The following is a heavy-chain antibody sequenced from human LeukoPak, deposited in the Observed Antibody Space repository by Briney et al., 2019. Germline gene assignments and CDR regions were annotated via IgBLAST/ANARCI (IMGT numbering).Heavy chain of an antibody. J-gene: IGHJ6*03. CDR2: MNPNSGNT. CDR3: ARELYYYGSGRPGLYYYYYMDV. V-gene: IGHV1-8*01. D-gene: IGHD3-10*01. Sequence: ASVKVSCKASGYTFTSYDINWVRQATGQGLEWMGWMNPNSGNTGYAQKFQGRVTMTRNTSISTAYMELSSLRSEDTAVYYCARELYYYGSGRPGLYYYYYMDVWGKGTTVTISS. CDR1: GYTFTSYD.